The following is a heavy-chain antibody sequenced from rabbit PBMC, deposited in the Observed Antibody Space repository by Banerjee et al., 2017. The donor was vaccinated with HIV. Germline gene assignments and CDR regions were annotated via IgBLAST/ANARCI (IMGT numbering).Heavy chain of an antibody. CDR1: GIDFSSYYY. V-gene: IGHV1S45*01. CDR3: ARKLSL. D-gene: IGHD7-1*01. Sequence: QQQLEESGGGLVKPGGTLTLTCKASGIDFSSYYYMCWVRQAPGKGLEWIACIYADGSGYTYYASWAKGRFTISKTSSTTVTLQMTSLTAADTATYFCARKLSLWGQGTLVTVS. J-gene: IGHJ3*01. CDR2: IYADGSGYT.